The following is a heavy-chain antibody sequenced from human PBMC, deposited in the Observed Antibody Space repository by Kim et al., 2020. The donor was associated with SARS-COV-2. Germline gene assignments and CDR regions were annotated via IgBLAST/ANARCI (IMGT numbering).Heavy chain of an antibody. CDR3: ARKGVDPFDY. CDR1: GGSFSGYY. V-gene: IGHV4-34*01. CDR2: INHSGST. J-gene: IGHJ4*02. Sequence: SETLSLTCAVYGGSFSGYYWSWIRQPPGKGLEWIGEINHSGSTNYNPSLKSRVTISVDTSKNQFSLKLSSVTAADTAVYYCARKGVDPFDYWGQGTLVTV. D-gene: IGHD5-12*01.